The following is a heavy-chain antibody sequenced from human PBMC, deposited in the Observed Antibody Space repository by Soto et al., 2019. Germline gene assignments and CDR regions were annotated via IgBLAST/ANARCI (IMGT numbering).Heavy chain of an antibody. CDR3: ARDRMRGYDPYFDY. Sequence: SETLSLTCTVSGGSISSGGYYWSWIRQDPGKGLEWIGYTDHSGSSYYNPSLKSRLTISVDTSKNLFSLKLRSVTAADTAVYYCARDRMRGYDPYFDYWGQGTLVTVS. CDR1: GGSISSGGYY. J-gene: IGHJ4*02. D-gene: IGHD3-3*01. CDR2: TDHSGSS. V-gene: IGHV4-31*03.